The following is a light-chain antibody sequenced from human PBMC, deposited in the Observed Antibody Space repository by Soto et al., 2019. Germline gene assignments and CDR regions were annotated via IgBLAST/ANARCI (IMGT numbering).Light chain of an antibody. CDR1: QSVSSSS. CDR2: GAS. Sequence: EIVLTQSPGTLSLSPGERATLSCRASQSVSSSSLAWYQQKPGQAPRLLIYGASSRATGIPDRFSGSESGTDFTLTISRLEPEDFAVYYCQQYGSSPLTFGQGTKVEIK. J-gene: IGKJ1*01. V-gene: IGKV3-20*01. CDR3: QQYGSSPLT.